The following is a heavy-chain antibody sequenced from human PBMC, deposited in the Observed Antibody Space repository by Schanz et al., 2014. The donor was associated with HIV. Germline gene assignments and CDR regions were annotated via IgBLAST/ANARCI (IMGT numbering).Heavy chain of an antibody. D-gene: IGHD4-17*01. CDR1: GYTFTTYG. V-gene: IGHV1-18*01. CDR2: ISAYNSHT. Sequence: QVQLVQSGGEVKKPGASVKVSCKASGYTFTTYGVSWVRQAPGQGLEWMGWISAYNSHTDYAQKFQGRVTMTTDTSTSTAYMELRSLRSDDTAVYYCARGDLSGDYEGEVDYYYLMDVWGQGTTVSVSS. J-gene: IGHJ6*02. CDR3: ARGDLSGDYEGEVDYYYLMDV.